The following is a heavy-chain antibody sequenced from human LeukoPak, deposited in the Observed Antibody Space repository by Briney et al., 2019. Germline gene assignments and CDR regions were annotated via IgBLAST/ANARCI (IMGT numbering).Heavy chain of an antibody. CDR1: GGSFSGYY. J-gene: IGHJ4*02. CDR2: IYYSGST. CDR3: ARGPLGRWVTIDY. D-gene: IGHD4-23*01. V-gene: IGHV4-59*01. Sequence: PSETLSLTCAVYGGSFSGYYWSWIRQPPGKGLEWIGYIYYSGSTNYNPSLKSRVTISVDTSKNQFSLELSSVTAADTAVYYCARGPLGRWVTIDYWGQGALVTVSS.